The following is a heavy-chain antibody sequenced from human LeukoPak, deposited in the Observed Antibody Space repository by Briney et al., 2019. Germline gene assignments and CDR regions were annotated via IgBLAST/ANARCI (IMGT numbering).Heavy chain of an antibody. Sequence: GGSLRLSCTASGFTFGDYAMSWVRQAPGKGLEWVGFVRSKAYGGTTEYAASVKGRFTISRDDSKSIAYLQMNSLKTEDTAVYYCTRAGAAAVWYHYYYGMDVWGQGTTVTVSS. V-gene: IGHV3-49*04. D-gene: IGHD6-13*01. CDR1: GFTFGDYA. CDR3: TRAGAAAVWYHYYYGMDV. J-gene: IGHJ6*02. CDR2: VRSKAYGGTT.